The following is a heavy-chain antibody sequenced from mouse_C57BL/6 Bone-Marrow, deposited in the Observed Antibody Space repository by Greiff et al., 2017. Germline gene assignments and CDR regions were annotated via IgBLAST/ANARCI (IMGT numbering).Heavy chain of an antibody. V-gene: IGHV2-9-1*01. CDR2: IWTGGGT. CDR1: GFSLTSYA. J-gene: IGHJ2*01. D-gene: IGHD1-1*01. Sequence: VQRVESGPGLVAPSQSLSITCTVSGFSLTSYAISWVRQPPGKGLEWLGVIWTGGGTNYNSALKSRLSISKDNSKSQVVLKMNSLQTDNTARYYCARNYFHFDYWGQGTTLTVSS. CDR3: ARNYFHFDY.